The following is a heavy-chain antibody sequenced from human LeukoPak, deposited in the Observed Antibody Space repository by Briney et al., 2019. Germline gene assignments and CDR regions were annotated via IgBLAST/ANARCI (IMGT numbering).Heavy chain of an antibody. CDR1: GFIFNSYS. CDR3: ARAIGSIAARTFDY. CDR2: ISSSSSYI. V-gene: IGHV3-21*01. D-gene: IGHD6-6*01. Sequence: GGSLRLSCASSGFIFNSYSMNWVRQAPGKGLEWVSSISSSSSYIYYADSVKGRFTISRDNAKNSLYLQMNSLRAEDTAVYYCARAIGSIAARTFDYWGQGTLVTVSS. J-gene: IGHJ4*02.